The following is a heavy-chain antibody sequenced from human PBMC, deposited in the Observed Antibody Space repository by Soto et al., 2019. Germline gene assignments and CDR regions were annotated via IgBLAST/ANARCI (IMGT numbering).Heavy chain of an antibody. V-gene: IGHV3-30-3*01. J-gene: IGHJ4*02. CDR3: PRQNSGMSYHYDF. Sequence: QVQLVESGGGVVQPGRSLRLSCAASGFTFSDYVMHWVRQAPGKGLEWVAVISSDGSTKYYTDSMKGRFTISRDNSKDTLYLQMNNLRAGDMAVNYCPRQNSGMSYHYDFWGQGTLATVSS. D-gene: IGHD6-19*01. CDR1: GFTFSDYV. CDR2: ISSDGSTK.